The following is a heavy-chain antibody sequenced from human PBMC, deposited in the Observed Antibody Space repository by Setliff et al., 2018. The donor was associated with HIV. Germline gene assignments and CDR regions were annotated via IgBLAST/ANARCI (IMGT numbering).Heavy chain of an antibody. CDR2: INPRGGST. J-gene: IGHJ5*02. CDR1: GYIFIDYY. CDR3: AKDDRYYYDTSDSPSNWFDP. V-gene: IGHV1-46*01. Sequence: ASVKVSCKASGYIFIDYYMHWVRQAPGQGLEWMGMINPRGGSTSYAQNFQGRVTMTRDTSTHTVYMELSSLRSEDTAVYYCAKDDRYYYDTSDSPSNWFDPWGQGSLVTSPQ. D-gene: IGHD3-22*01.